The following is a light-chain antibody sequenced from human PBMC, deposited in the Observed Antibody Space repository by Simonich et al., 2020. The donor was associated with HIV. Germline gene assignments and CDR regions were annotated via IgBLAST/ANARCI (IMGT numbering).Light chain of an antibody. CDR1: QSLLHSDGKTY. Sequence: DIVMSQTPLSLSVTPGQPASISCKSSQSLLHSDGKTYLYWYLQKPGQSPQLLIEECSNRCSGVPARFRGRGSGTDFTLQISRVEAEDVGVYYCMQSIELPPRFTFGPGTKVDIK. CDR2: ECS. CDR3: MQSIELPPRFT. V-gene: IGKV2D-29*02. J-gene: IGKJ3*01.